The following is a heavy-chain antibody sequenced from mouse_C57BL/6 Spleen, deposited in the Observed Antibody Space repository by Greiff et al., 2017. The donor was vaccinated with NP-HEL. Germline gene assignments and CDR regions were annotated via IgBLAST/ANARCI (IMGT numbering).Heavy chain of an antibody. CDR3: ARRDYYGSGAWFAY. J-gene: IGHJ3*01. CDR1: GYTFTDYN. Sequence: VQLQQSGPELVKPGASVKIPCKASGYTFTDYNMDWVKQSHGKSLEWIGDINPNNGGTIYNQKFKGKATLTVDKSSSTAYMELRSLTSEDTAVYYCARRDYYGSGAWFAYWGQGTLVTVSA. CDR2: INPNNGGT. V-gene: IGHV1-18*01. D-gene: IGHD1-1*01.